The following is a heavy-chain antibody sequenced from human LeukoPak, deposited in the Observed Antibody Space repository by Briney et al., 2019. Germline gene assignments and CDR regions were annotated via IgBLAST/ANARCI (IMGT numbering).Heavy chain of an antibody. CDR2: ISGSGGST. CDR1: GFTFSSYA. CDR3: AKVFTDGSFTFDY. V-gene: IGHV3-23*01. Sequence: GGSLRLSCAASGFTFSSYAMSWVRQAPGKGLEWVSAISGSGGSTYYADSVKGRFTISRDNSKNTLYLQMNSLRAENTAVYYCAKVFTDGSFTFDYWGQGTLVTVSS. D-gene: IGHD1-26*01. J-gene: IGHJ4*02.